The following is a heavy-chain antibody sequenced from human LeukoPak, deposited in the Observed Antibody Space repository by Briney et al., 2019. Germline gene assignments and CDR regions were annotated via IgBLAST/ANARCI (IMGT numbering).Heavy chain of an antibody. CDR3: ARDLEMATTLFDY. CDR2: ISSRSSYI. V-gene: IGHV3-21*01. D-gene: IGHD5-24*01. CDR1: GFTFSIYS. Sequence: GGPLRLSRAASGFTFSIYSMNWVRQAPGKGLEWVSSISSRSSYIYYADSVKVRFTISRDNANNTLYLQMNSLRAEDTAVYYCARDLEMATTLFDYWGQGTLVTVSS. J-gene: IGHJ4*02.